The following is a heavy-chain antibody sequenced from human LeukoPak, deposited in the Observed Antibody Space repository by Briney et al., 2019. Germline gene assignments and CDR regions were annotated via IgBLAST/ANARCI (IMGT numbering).Heavy chain of an antibody. J-gene: IGHJ4*02. CDR1: GFTFSSYG. CDR2: IRYDGSNK. Sequence: GGSLRLSCAASGFTFSSYGMHWVRQAPGKGLEWVAFIRYDGSNKYYADSVKGRFTISRDNSKNTLYLQMNSLRAEDTAVYYCALERYYYDSSGYYDYWGQGTLVTVSS. D-gene: IGHD3-22*01. CDR3: ALERYYYDSSGYYDY. V-gene: IGHV3-30*02.